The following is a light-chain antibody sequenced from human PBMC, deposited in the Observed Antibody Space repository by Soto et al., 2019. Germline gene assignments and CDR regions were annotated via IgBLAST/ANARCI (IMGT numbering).Light chain of an antibody. CDR1: QSISNF. CDR3: QQSYTTPFHFT. CDR2: AAS. Sequence: DIQMTQSPSSLSASVGDRVTITCRASQSISNFLNWYQQKPGKAPKLLIYAASTLQSGVTSSFSGSGSGTDFTLTISSLQPEDFGTYYCQQSYTTPFHFTFGGATKVEIK. V-gene: IGKV1-39*01. J-gene: IGKJ4*01.